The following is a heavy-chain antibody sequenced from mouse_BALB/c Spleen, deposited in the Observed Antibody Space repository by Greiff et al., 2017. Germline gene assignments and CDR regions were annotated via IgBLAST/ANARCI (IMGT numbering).Heavy chain of an antibody. Sequence: VQLQQSGAELVRSGASVKLSCTASGFNIKDYYMHWVKQRPGQGLEWIGAIYPGNSDTSYNQKFKGKAKLTAVTSTSTAYMELSSLTNEDSAVYYCTRSYGFYAMDYWGQGTSVTVSS. D-gene: IGHD1-2*01. CDR1: GFNIKDYY. J-gene: IGHJ4*01. CDR2: IYPGNSDT. V-gene: IGHV1-5*01. CDR3: TRSYGFYAMDY.